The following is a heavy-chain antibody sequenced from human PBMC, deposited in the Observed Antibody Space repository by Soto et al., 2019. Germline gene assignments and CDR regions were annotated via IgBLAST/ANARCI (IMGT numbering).Heavy chain of an antibody. CDR1: GGTFSSYT. CDR2: IIPILGKP. J-gene: IGHJ4*02. D-gene: IGHD3-16*01. V-gene: IGHV1-69*02. Sequence: QVQLVQSGAEVKKPGSSVKVSCKTSGGTFSSYTVNWVRQAPGQGPEWMGRIIPILGKPNYAQKFQGRVTITADTSTSTAYMEVTSLRSEDTAVYYCATGVDLPYEFWGQGTLVTVS. CDR3: ATGVDLPYEF.